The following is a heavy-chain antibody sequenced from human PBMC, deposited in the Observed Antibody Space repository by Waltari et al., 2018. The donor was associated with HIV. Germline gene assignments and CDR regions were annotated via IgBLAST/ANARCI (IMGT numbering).Heavy chain of an antibody. CDR3: ARQRPLRGSSYYYYGMDV. D-gene: IGHD6-25*01. V-gene: IGHV4-31*03. CDR2: IYYSGST. J-gene: IGHJ6*02. Sequence: QVQLQESGPGLVKPSQTLSLTSPVTGGSISSGGYYWSWIPHNPGKGLEWIGYIYYSGSTYYNPSLKSRVTISVDTSKNQFSLKLSSVTAADTAVYYCARQRPLRGSSYYYYGMDVWGQGTTVTVSS. CDR1: GGSISSGGYY.